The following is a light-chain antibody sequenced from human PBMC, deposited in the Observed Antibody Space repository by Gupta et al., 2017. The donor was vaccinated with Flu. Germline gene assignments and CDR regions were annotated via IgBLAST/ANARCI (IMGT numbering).Light chain of an antibody. CDR3: QHYRHWHL. Sequence: EIVLTQSPATLSVSPGETVTLSCRASESVSINLAWYQRKPGQPPRLLIYGASNRAAGVPARFSGSGSGTEFTLTISSLESEDSAVYDCQHYRHWHLFGQGTKLEI. CDR1: ESVSIN. V-gene: IGKV3-15*01. J-gene: IGKJ2*01. CDR2: GAS.